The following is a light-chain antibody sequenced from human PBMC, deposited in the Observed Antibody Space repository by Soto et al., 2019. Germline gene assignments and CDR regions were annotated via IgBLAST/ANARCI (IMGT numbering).Light chain of an antibody. Sequence: DLQMTQSPSTLSASVGDTVTITCRASQSVSSCLAWYQQKPGKAPKLLIYKASSLESGVPSRFSGSGSGTEFTLTISSLQPDDFATYHCQQYDTYDSYTFGQGTKLEIK. CDR1: QSVSSC. CDR2: KAS. J-gene: IGKJ2*01. CDR3: QQYDTYDSYT. V-gene: IGKV1-5*03.